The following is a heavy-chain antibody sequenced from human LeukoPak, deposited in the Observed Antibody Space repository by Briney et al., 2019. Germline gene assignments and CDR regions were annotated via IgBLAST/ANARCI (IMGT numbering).Heavy chain of an antibody. CDR2: IYTSGST. Sequence: SETLSLTCTVSGGSISSYYWSWIRQPAGKGLEWIGRIYTSGSTNYNPSLKSRVIMSVDTSKNQFSLKLSSVTAVDTAIYYCAREESPAGLSGFDYWGQGTLVTVSS. CDR1: GGSISSYY. CDR3: AREESPAGLSGFDY. J-gene: IGHJ4*02. V-gene: IGHV4-4*07. D-gene: IGHD6-13*01.